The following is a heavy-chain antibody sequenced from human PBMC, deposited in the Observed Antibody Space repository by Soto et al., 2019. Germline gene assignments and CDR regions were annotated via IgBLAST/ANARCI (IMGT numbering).Heavy chain of an antibody. CDR1: GFTFSSYG. D-gene: IGHD3-9*01. CDR3: ARDLTNFDWLLVEGVLDV. V-gene: IGHV3-33*01. CDR2: IWYDGSNK. J-gene: IGHJ6*04. Sequence: GGSLRLSCAASGFTFSSYGMHWVRQAPGKGLEWVAVIWYDGSNKYYADSVKGRFTISRDNSKNTLYLQMNSLRAEDTAVYYCARDLTNFDWLLVEGVLDVWGKGTTVTVSS.